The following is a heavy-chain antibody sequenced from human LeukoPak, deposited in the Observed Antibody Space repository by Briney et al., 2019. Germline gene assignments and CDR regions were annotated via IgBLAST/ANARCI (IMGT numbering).Heavy chain of an antibody. D-gene: IGHD3-10*01. CDR3: ARYVVYGSGKYYFDY. CDR2: FYYSGST. CDR1: GGSVSSGRYY. J-gene: IGHJ4*02. Sequence: SETLSLTCTVSGGSVSSGRYYWSWIRQPPGKGLEWIGYFYYSGSTNYNPSLKSRVTISVDTSKNQFSLKLSSVTAADTAVYYCARYVVYGSGKYYFDYWGQGTLVTVSS. V-gene: IGHV4-61*01.